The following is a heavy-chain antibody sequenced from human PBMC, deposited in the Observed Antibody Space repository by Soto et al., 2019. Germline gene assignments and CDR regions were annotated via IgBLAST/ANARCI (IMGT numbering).Heavy chain of an antibody. CDR3: ARERQRGYCTGGSCYAYFDY. J-gene: IGHJ4*02. CDR2: VDHSGST. V-gene: IGHV4-34*01. D-gene: IGHD2-15*01. Sequence: QVQLQQWGAGLLKPSETLSLTCAIYGGSFSGYYWSWIRQPPGMGLEWIGEVDHSGSTNDNPSLKSRVTIAGDTSKNQFAPKLNSVTAADTAVYYCARERQRGYCTGGSCYAYFDYWGQGAVVIVSS. CDR1: GGSFSGYY.